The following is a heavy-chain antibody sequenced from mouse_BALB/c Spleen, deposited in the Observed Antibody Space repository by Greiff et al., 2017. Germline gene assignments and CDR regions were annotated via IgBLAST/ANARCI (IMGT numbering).Heavy chain of an antibody. Sequence: EVQLQQSGPELVKPGASVKISCKASGYSFTGYFMNWVMQSHGKSLEWIGRINPYNGDTFYNQKFKGKATLTVDKSSSTAHMELRSLASEDSAVYYCAREATATLFDYWGQGTTLTVSS. D-gene: IGHD1-2*01. J-gene: IGHJ2*01. V-gene: IGHV1-20*02. CDR3: AREATATLFDY. CDR2: INPYNGDT. CDR1: GYSFTGYF.